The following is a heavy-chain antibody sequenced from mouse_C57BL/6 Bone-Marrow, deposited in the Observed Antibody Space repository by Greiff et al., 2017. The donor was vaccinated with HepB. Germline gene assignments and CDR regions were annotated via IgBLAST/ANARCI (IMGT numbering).Heavy chain of an antibody. CDR3: ARRGNYYGRDY. CDR2: IHPNSGST. Sequence: VQLQQSGAELVKPGASVKLSCKASGYTFTSYWMHWVKQRPGQGLEWIGMIHPNSGSTNYNEKFKSKATLTVDKSSSTAYMQLSSLTSEDSAVYYCARRGNYYGRDYWGQGTTLTVSS. V-gene: IGHV1-64*01. D-gene: IGHD1-1*01. CDR1: GYTFTSYW. J-gene: IGHJ2*01.